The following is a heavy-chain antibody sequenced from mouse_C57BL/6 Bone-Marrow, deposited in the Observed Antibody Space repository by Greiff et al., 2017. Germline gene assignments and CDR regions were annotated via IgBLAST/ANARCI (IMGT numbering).Heavy chain of an antibody. CDR1: GYTFTDYY. V-gene: IGHV1-19*01. Sequence: VHVKQSGPVLVKPGASVKMSCKASGYTFTDYYMNWVKQSHGKSLEWIGVINPYNGGTSYNQKFKGKATLTVDKSSSTAYMELNSLTSEDSAVYYCARGGYYFDYWGQGTTLTVSS. CDR2: INPYNGGT. CDR3: ARGGYYFDY. J-gene: IGHJ2*01.